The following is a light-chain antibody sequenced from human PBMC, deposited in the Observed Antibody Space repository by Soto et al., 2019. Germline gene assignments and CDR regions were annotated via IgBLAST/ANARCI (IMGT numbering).Light chain of an antibody. CDR1: PNIGTY. V-gene: IGKV1-39*01. J-gene: IGKJ2*01. CDR3: QQSSGIPYT. Sequence: DIQMTQSPASLSASVGDRVTVTCRASPNIGTYLNWYQPQPGKAPKLLIYAASTLQSGVPSRFSGSGSGTDFTLTISSLQPEDFATYYCQQSSGIPYTFGQGTKAEIK. CDR2: AAS.